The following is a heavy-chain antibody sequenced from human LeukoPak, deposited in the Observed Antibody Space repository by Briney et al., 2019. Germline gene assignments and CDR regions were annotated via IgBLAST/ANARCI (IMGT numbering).Heavy chain of an antibody. CDR1: GFTFSSYS. J-gene: IGHJ4*02. CDR3: ARDGAAAGQVY. D-gene: IGHD6-13*01. V-gene: IGHV3-21*01. CDR2: ISSSSSYI. Sequence: GGSLRLSCAASGFTFSSYSMNWVRQAPGKGLEWVSSISSSSSYIYYADSVKGRFTIFRDNAKNSLYLQMNSLRAEDTAVYYCARDGAAAGQVYWGQGTLVTVSS.